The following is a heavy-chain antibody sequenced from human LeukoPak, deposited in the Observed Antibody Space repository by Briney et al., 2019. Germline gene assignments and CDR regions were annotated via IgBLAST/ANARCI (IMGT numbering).Heavy chain of an antibody. V-gene: IGHV4-34*01. Sequence: SETLSLTCAVYGGSFSGYYWSWIRQPPGKGLEWIGEINHSGSTNYNPSLMRGVTISVDTSKNKSSLKLSSVTAADTAVYYCARVGSAAGFDPFHIWGQGTMVTVSS. CDR3: ARVGSAAGFDPFHI. J-gene: IGHJ3*02. D-gene: IGHD6-13*01. CDR2: INHSGST. CDR1: GGSFSGYY.